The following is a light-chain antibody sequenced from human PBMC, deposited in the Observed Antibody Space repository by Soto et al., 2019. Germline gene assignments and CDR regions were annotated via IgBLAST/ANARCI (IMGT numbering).Light chain of an antibody. CDR2: SAS. J-gene: IGKJ1*01. CDR3: QKYDSVPT. V-gene: IGKV1-27*01. CDR1: RGIGNA. Sequence: DIQMTQSPSSLSASVGDRVTITCRPSRGIGNALAWYQQKPGTVPKLLIHSASTLQSGVPSRFSGSGSGTDFTLTISSLQPEDVASYYCQKYDSVPTFGPGTKVDIK.